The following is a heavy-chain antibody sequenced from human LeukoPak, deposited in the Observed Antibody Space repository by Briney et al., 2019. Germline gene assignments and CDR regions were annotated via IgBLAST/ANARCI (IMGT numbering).Heavy chain of an antibody. Sequence: ASVKVSCKASGYTFTGYYIHWVRQAPGQGLEWMGWINPNSGGTKYAQKFQGRVTMTSDASISTAYIELSSLRSDDTAVYYCASRPDQHLLYYFDYWGQGALVTVSS. D-gene: IGHD2-15*01. CDR3: ASRPDQHLLYYFDY. CDR2: INPNSGGT. V-gene: IGHV1-2*02. J-gene: IGHJ4*02. CDR1: GYTFTGYY.